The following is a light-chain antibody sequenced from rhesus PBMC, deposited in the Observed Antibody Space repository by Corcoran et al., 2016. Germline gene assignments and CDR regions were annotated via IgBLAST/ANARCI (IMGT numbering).Light chain of an antibody. CDR1: QSVNSN. Sequence: EIVMTQSPATLSLSPGERATLACRASQSVNSNLAWYQQNPGQAPRLLIYDASNRATGIPHRFSGSGSGTDFTLTISSLEPEDVGVYYCQQESNWPLTFGGGTKVEIK. CDR2: DAS. V-gene: IGKV3-35*01. CDR3: QQESNWPLT. J-gene: IGKJ4*01.